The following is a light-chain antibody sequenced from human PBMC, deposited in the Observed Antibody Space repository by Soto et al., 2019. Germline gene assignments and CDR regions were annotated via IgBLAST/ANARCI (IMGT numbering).Light chain of an antibody. CDR2: GAS. Sequence: EIVFTQSPGTLSLSPGERATLSYRASQTVSSTYLAWYQQKPGQAPSLLIYGASTRASGIPARFTASGSGTEFTLTISSLQSEDLAVYYCQQYNNWTPITVGQGTRREIK. CDR3: QQYNNWTPIT. CDR1: QTVSSTY. J-gene: IGKJ5*01. V-gene: IGKV3-15*01.